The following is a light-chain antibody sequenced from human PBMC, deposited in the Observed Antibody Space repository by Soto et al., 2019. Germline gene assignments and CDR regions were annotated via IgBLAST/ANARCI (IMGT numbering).Light chain of an antibody. V-gene: IGKV3-20*01. CDR3: QQYGGSPIT. J-gene: IGKJ5*01. Sequence: EIVLTQSPGTLSLSPGERATLSCRASQSVSSSYLAWYQQKPGQAPRLLIYAASNRATGIPARFTGSGSGTDFTLTITRLEPEDFALYYCQQYGGSPITFGLGTRLEIK. CDR1: QSVSSSY. CDR2: AAS.